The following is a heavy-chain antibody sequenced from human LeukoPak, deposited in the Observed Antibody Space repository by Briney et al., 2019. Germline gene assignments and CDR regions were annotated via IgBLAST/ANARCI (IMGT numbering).Heavy chain of an antibody. J-gene: IGHJ2*01. Sequence: GGSLRLSCAASGFTFSSYWMSWVRQAPGKGLEWVANIKQDGSEKYYVDSLKGRFTISRDNAKNSLYLQMNSLRAEDTAVYYCARDGRYFDWLSSWYFDLWGRGTLFTVSS. D-gene: IGHD3-9*01. CDR1: GFTFSSYW. CDR2: IKQDGSEK. CDR3: ARDGRYFDWLSSWYFDL. V-gene: IGHV3-7*01.